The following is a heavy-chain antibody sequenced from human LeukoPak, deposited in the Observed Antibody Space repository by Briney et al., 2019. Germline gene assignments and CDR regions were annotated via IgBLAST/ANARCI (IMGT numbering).Heavy chain of an antibody. Sequence: GGSLRLSCAASGFTFSSYAMHWVRQAPGKGLEWVAVISYDGSNKYYADSVKGRFTISRDNSKNTLYLQMNSLRAEDTAVYYCARDRVSRDSGYDYTNAFDIWGQGTMVTVSS. V-gene: IGHV3-30-3*01. CDR3: ARDRVSRDSGYDYTNAFDI. CDR2: ISYDGSNK. D-gene: IGHD5-12*01. J-gene: IGHJ3*02. CDR1: GFTFSSYA.